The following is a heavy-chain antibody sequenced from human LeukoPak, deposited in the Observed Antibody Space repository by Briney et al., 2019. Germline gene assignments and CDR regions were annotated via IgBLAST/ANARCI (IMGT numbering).Heavy chain of an antibody. CDR2: FDPEDGET. CDR3: ATAVATNQDYFDY. V-gene: IGHV1-24*01. Sequence: ASVNVSCKFSGYTLTELSMHWVRQAPGKGLEWMGGFDPEDGETIYAQKFQGRVTMTEDTSTDTAYMELSSLRSEDTAVYYCATAVATNQDYFDYWGQGTLVTVSS. CDR1: GYTLTELS. J-gene: IGHJ4*02. D-gene: IGHD5-12*01.